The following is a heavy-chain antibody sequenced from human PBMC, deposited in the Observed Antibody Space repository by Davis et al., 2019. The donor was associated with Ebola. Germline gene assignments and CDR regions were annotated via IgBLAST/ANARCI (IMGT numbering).Heavy chain of an antibody. D-gene: IGHD2-21*01. CDR2: IDPSDSYT. Sequence: GESLKISCKGSGYSFTSYWISWVRQMPGKGLEWMGRIDPSDSYTNYSPSFQGHVTISADKSISTAYLQWSSLKASDTAMYYCARHRLGVVIATNWFDPWGQGTLVTVSS. V-gene: IGHV5-10-1*01. CDR1: GYSFTSYW. J-gene: IGHJ5*02. CDR3: ARHRLGVVIATNWFDP.